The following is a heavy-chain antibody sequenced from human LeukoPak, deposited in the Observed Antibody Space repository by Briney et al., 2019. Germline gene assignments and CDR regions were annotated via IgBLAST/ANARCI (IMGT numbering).Heavy chain of an antibody. D-gene: IGHD3-16*02. V-gene: IGHV4-34*01. CDR1: GGSFSGYY. J-gene: IGHJ6*02. CDR2: INHSGST. Sequence: SETLSLTCAVYGGSFSGYYWSWIRQPPGKGLEWIGEINHSGSTNYNPSLKSRVTISVDTSKNQFSLKLSSVTAADTAVYSCARGPYDYVWGSYRPLYGMDVWGQGTTVTVSS. CDR3: ARGPYDYVWGSYRPLYGMDV.